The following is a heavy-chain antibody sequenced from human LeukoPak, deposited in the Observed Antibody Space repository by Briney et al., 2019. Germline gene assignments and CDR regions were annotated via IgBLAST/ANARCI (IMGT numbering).Heavy chain of an antibody. CDR2: ISHDGTVT. Sequence: SLRLSCAASGFTFSSYGMQWVRQAPGMGPEWVSVISHDGTVTHYADSVKGRFTISRDSSTNTLYLQMDSLRTEDTAVYYCAKEGSQYASSWFDYWGQGTLVTVSS. J-gene: IGHJ4*02. V-gene: IGHV3-30*18. D-gene: IGHD6-13*01. CDR1: GFTFSSYG. CDR3: AKEGSQYASSWFDY.